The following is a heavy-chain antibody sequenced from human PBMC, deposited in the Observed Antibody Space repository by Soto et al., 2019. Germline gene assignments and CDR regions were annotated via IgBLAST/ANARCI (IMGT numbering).Heavy chain of an antibody. D-gene: IGHD1-1*01. CDR2: LSGSGCGT. CDR3: AKEGTSDTTHRYNGFDP. J-gene: IGHJ5*02. Sequence: EVQLLESGGGLVEPGGCLRLSCAAAGFTFSSYAMSWVRQAPGQGLEWVSTLSGSGCGTYYADSVKVRFTISRDNSKDILYLPLNSLRTEDPLVYYCAKEGTSDTTHRYNGFDPCGQGTLVTVSS. CDR1: GFTFSSYA. V-gene: IGHV3-23*01.